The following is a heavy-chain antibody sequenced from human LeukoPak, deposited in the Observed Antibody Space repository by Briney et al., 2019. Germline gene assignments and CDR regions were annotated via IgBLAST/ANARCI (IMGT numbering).Heavy chain of an antibody. V-gene: IGHV3-74*01. CDR1: GFTFSNYW. J-gene: IGHJ4*02. D-gene: IGHD2-15*01. Sequence: GGSLRLSCAASGFTFSNYWMHWVRQAPGKGPVWVSRINSDGNITTHADSVKGRFSISRDNAKNALYVQMNSLRAEDTAVYYCARELSGGSSRHFDYWGQGTLVTVSS. CDR2: INSDGNIT. CDR3: ARELSGGSSRHFDY.